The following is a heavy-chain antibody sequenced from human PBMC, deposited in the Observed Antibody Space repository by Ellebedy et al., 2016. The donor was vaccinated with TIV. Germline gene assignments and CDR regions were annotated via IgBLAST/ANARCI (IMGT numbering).Heavy chain of an antibody. CDR1: GGSISSYF. CDR3: ARHDPRYYESSGFYNGGWFDP. V-gene: IGHV4-59*08. D-gene: IGHD3-22*01. Sequence: SETLSLTCTVSGGSISSYFWSWIRQPPGKGLEWIGYIDYSGNTNYNPSLQSRVTVSVDTSKNQFSLKLTSVTAADTAVYFCARHDPRYYESSGFYNGGWFDPWGQGTLVTVSS. CDR2: IDYSGNT. J-gene: IGHJ5*02.